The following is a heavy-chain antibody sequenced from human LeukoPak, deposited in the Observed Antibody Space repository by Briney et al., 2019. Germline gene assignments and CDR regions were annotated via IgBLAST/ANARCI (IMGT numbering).Heavy chain of an antibody. D-gene: IGHD3-10*02. CDR3: AREQYYVFRGTGYFDY. CDR1: GFTFSSYW. CDR2: INQDGREK. V-gene: IGHV3-7*01. Sequence: GGSLRLSCAASGFTFSSYWMSWVRQAPGKGLEWVANINQDGREKYYVDSVKGRFTISRDNAKNSLYVQMNSLRAEDTAVYYCAREQYYVFRGTGYFDYWGQGTLVTVSS. J-gene: IGHJ4*02.